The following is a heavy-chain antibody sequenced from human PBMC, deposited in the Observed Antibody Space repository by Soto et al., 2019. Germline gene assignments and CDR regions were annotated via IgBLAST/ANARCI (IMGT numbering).Heavy chain of an antibody. V-gene: IGHV3-30-3*01. CDR3: ARVGKPYYYYYGMDV. J-gene: IGHJ6*02. Sequence: GGSLRLSCAASGFTFSSYAMHWVRQAPGKGLEWVAVISYDGSNKYYADSVRGRFTISRDNSKNTLYLQMNSPRAGDTAVYYCARVGKPYYYYYGMDVWGQGTTVTVSS. CDR2: ISYDGSNK. CDR1: GFTFSSYA.